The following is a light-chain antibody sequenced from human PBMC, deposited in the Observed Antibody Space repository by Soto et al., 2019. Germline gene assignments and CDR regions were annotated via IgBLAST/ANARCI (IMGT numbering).Light chain of an antibody. Sequence: EIVMTQSPATLSVSPGERATLSCRASQSVSNNLAWYQKKPGQAPRLLIYGASTRATGIPARFSGSGSGTEFTLTISSLQSEYFAVDYCQQYNNWWTFGQGTKVEI. CDR2: GAS. CDR3: QQYNNWWT. CDR1: QSVSNN. J-gene: IGKJ1*01. V-gene: IGKV3-15*01.